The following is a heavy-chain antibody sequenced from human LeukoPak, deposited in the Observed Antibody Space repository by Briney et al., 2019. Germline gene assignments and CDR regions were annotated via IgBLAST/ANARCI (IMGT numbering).Heavy chain of an antibody. CDR3: ARSYDSSGYSFDI. CDR2: ISAYNGNT. J-gene: IGHJ3*02. Sequence: GASVKVSCKASGYTFTGYFMHWVRQAPGQGLEWMGWISAYNGNTNYAQKLQGRVTMTTDTSTSTAYMELRSLRSDDTAVYYCARSYDSSGYSFDIWGQGPILPVSS. CDR1: GYTFTGYF. V-gene: IGHV1-18*04. D-gene: IGHD3-22*01.